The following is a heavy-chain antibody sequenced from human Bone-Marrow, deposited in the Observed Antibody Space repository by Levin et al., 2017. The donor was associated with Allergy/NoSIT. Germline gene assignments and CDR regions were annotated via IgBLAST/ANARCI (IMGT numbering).Heavy chain of an antibody. CDR3: AKLSSSGWYGDAFDI. CDR1: GFTFSSYG. CDR2: ISYDGSNK. Sequence: PGGSLRLSCAASGFTFSSYGMHWVRQAPGKGLEWVAVISYDGSNKYYADSVKGRFTISRDNSKNTLYLQMNSLRAEDTAVYYCAKLSSSGWYGDAFDIWGQGTMVTVSS. V-gene: IGHV3-30*18. D-gene: IGHD6-19*01. J-gene: IGHJ3*02.